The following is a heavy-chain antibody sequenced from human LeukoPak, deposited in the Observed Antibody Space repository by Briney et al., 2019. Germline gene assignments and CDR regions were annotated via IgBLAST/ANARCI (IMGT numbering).Heavy chain of an antibody. Sequence: GGSLRLSCAASGFTFSKYWMTWVRQAPGKGLEWVANIKEDGSVKYYVDSVKGRFTVSRDNAKDSLYLQMNSLRAEDTAVYYCAKDREGSGWNDYWGQGTLVTVSS. CDR1: GFTFSKYW. V-gene: IGHV3-7*01. J-gene: IGHJ4*02. CDR3: AKDREGSGWNDY. D-gene: IGHD6-19*01. CDR2: IKEDGSVK.